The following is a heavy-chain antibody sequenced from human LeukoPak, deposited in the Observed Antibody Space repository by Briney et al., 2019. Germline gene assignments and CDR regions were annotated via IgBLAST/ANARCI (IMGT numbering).Heavy chain of an antibody. D-gene: IGHD2-2*02. V-gene: IGHV3-23*01. J-gene: IGHJ6*02. CDR1: GFTFSSYA. CDR2: ISGSGGST. CDR3: AKDLGPPDCSSTSCYSNYYYYGMDV. Sequence: GGSLRLSCAASGFTFSSYAMSWVRQAPGKGLEWVSAISGSGGSTYYADSVKGRFTISRDNSKNTLYLQMNSLRAEDTAVYCCAKDLGPPDCSSTSCYSNYYYYGMDVWGQGTTVTVSS.